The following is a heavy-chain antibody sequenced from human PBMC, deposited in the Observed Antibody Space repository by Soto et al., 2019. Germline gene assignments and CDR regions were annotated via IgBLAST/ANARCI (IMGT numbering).Heavy chain of an antibody. CDR3: AKDRDYPRDQFHY. CDR1: GFTFTYYA. Sequence: PGGSLRLSCTASGFTFTYYAFSWVRQAPGKGLEWVSAISANGQGIYYADCVRGRFTISRDNSKNTVFLHMDSLRAEDTAVYYCAKDRDYPRDQFHYWGQGTLVTVSS. V-gene: IGHV3-23*01. D-gene: IGHD2-2*01. J-gene: IGHJ4*02. CDR2: ISANGQGI.